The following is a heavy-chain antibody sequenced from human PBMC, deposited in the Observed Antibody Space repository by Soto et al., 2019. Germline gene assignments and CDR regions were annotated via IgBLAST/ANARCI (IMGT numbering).Heavy chain of an antibody. D-gene: IGHD5-12*01. CDR3: ARVLSGYQNWFDP. V-gene: IGHV1-69*13. J-gene: IGHJ5*02. Sequence: SVKVSCKXSGGTFSSYAISWVRQAPGQGLEWMGGIIPIFGTANYAQKFQGRVTITADESTSTAYMELSSLRSEDTAVYYCARVLSGYQNWFDPWGQGTLVTVSS. CDR2: IIPIFGTA. CDR1: GGTFSSYA.